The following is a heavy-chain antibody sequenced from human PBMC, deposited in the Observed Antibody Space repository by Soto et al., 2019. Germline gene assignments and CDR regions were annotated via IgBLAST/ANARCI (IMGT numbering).Heavy chain of an antibody. V-gene: IGHV4-4*02. D-gene: IGHD3-10*01. CDR1: GGSLSSSNW. Sequence: SETLSLTCAVSGGSLSSSNWWSWVRLPPGKGLEWIGEIYHSASTNYNPSLKSRVTISVDKSKNQFSLKLSSVTAADTAVYYCARARGWFGESPRCYFDYWGQATLVTVSS. J-gene: IGHJ4*02. CDR2: IYHSAST. CDR3: ARARGWFGESPRCYFDY.